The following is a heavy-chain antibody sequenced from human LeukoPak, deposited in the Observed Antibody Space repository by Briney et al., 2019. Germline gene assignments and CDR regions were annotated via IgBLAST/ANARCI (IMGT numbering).Heavy chain of an antibody. CDR1: GFTFSNYE. Sequence: GGSLRLSCAASGFTFSNYEMNWVRQAPGKGLEWVSYISSSGSPINYADSVKGRFTISRDNSKNSLYLQLNSLRAEDTAIYYCARVVGSGNTQGYFDYWGQGTLVTVSS. CDR2: ISSSGSPI. V-gene: IGHV3-48*03. D-gene: IGHD3-10*01. CDR3: ARVVGSGNTQGYFDY. J-gene: IGHJ4*02.